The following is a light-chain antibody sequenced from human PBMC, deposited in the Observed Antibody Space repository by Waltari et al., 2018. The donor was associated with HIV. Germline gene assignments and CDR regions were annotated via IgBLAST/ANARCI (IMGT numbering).Light chain of an antibody. V-gene: IGLV2-14*03. CDR2: DVS. J-gene: IGLJ1*01. CDR1: TSDVGGYTY. CDR3: SSYTRSTTLDAV. Sequence: QSALTQPASVSGSPGQSITISCSGTTSDVGGYTYVSWYQQHPGKAPKLIIFDVSHRPSGISNRFSGSKSGNTASLTISGLQAEDEADYYCSSYTRSTTLDAVFGTGTKVSVL.